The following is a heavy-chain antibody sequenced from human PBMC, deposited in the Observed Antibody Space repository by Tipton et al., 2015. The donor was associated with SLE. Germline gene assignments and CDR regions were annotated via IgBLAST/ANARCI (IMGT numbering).Heavy chain of an antibody. J-gene: IGHJ4*02. V-gene: IGHV4-59*01. CDR1: GGSMSGFY. D-gene: IGHD1-26*01. CDR3: ARAGAMGAVADY. CDR2: IYSSDSA. Sequence: LRLSCSVSGGSMSGFYWNWIRQPPGKGLEWIGCIYSSDSADYNPSLNSRVSISLDMSKNQFSLRLTSATAADTAVYYCARAGAMGAVADYWGQGTLVTVSS.